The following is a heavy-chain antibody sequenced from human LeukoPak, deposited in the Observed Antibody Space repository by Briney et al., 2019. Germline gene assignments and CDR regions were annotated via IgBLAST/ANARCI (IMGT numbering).Heavy chain of an antibody. V-gene: IGHV3-30*18. CDR2: ISYDGNNK. CDR1: GFTFSSYG. Sequence: GGSLRLSCAASGFTFSSYGMHWVRQAPGKGLEWVAVISYDGNNKYYADSVKGRFTISRDNPKNTLYLQMNSLRAEDTAVYYCAKGLITMIVVPSYWGQGTLVTVSS. CDR3: AKGLITMIVVPSY. D-gene: IGHD3-22*01. J-gene: IGHJ4*02.